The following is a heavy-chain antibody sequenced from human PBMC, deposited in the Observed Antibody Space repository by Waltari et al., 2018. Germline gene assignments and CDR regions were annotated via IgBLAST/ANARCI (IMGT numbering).Heavy chain of an antibody. D-gene: IGHD3-10*01. CDR1: GGSISSYY. V-gene: IGHV4-59*01. J-gene: IGHJ3*02. Sequence: QVQLQESGPGLVKPSETLSLTCTFSGGSISSYYGSCIRQPPGKGLEWVWYYYSSGSPTYNPSLKGRVTISVETSKNQFSLKLGSVTAADTAVYYCARLSSMVRGSYAFDIWGQGTMVTVSS. CDR3: ARLSSMVRGSYAFDI. CDR2: YYSSGSP.